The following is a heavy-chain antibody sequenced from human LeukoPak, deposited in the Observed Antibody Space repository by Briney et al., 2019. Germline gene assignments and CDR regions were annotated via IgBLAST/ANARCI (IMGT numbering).Heavy chain of an antibody. Sequence: SETLSLTCAVSGYSISSHYFWGWIRRPPGKGLEWIGSIDHSGTTYYNPSLKSRVTISVDTSKNQLSLKLSSVTASDTAVYYCARVKVGTTSGFDSWGQGTLVTVSS. V-gene: IGHV4-38-2*01. D-gene: IGHD1-26*01. CDR2: IDHSGTT. CDR1: GYSISSHYF. J-gene: IGHJ4*02. CDR3: ARVKVGTTSGFDS.